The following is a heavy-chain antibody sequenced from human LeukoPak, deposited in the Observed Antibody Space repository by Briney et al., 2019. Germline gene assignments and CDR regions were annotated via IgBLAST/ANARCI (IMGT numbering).Heavy chain of an antibody. V-gene: IGHV3-43*02. Sequence: HTGGSLRLSCVASGLNFDDSAMHWVRQAPGKGLEWVSLISADGGSTFSADSVKGRFSISRDNSENSLYLQMNSLRSEDTAMYYCAKESGKFDYWGQGTLVAVSS. CDR2: ISADGGST. CDR1: GLNFDDSA. CDR3: AKESGKFDY. J-gene: IGHJ4*02.